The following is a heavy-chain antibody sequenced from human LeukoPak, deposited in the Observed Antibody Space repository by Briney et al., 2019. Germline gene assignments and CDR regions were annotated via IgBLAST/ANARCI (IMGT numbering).Heavy chain of an antibody. D-gene: IGHD4-23*01. CDR3: AKAPIYGGNSAILDY. CDR1: GFTFSRYA. V-gene: IGHV3-23*01. J-gene: IGHJ4*02. Sequence: GGSLRLSCAASGFTFSRYAMLWVRQSPGKGLEWVSAIGGSDGTTYYADSVKGRCIISRDNSKNTLYLQMDSLRAEDTAVYYCAKAPIYGGNSAILDYWGQGTLVTVSS. CDR2: IGGSDGTT.